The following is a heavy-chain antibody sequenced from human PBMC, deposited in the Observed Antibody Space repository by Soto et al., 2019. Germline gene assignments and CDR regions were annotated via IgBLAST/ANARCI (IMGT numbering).Heavy chain of an antibody. J-gene: IGHJ1*01. V-gene: IGHV2-5*02. CDR3: AHSYYYDSSGYSPEYFQH. CDR2: IYWDDDK. Sequence: SGPTREPTQTLTLTCTFSGFSLSTSGVGVGWIRQPPGKALEWLALIYWDDDKRYSPSLKSRLTITKDTSKNQVVLTMTNMDPVDTATYYCAHSYYYDSSGYSPEYFQHWGQGTLVTVSS. D-gene: IGHD3-22*01. CDR1: GFSLSTSGVG.